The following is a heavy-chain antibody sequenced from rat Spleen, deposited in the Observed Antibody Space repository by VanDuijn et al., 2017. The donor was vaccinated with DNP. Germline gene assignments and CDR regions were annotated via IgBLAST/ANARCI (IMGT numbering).Heavy chain of an antibody. J-gene: IGHJ2*01. CDR1: GFAFSTFP. V-gene: IGHV5-46*01. Sequence: EVQLVESGGGLVQPGRSMKLSCAASGFAFSTFPMAWVRQSATKGLEWVATISASGGSTYYRDSVKGRFTISRVNAQSTLYLQMNSLRSEDMATYYCARHVGGSYYYPDYWGQGVMVTVSS. D-gene: IGHD1-12*02. CDR2: ISASGGST. CDR3: ARHVGGSYYYPDY.